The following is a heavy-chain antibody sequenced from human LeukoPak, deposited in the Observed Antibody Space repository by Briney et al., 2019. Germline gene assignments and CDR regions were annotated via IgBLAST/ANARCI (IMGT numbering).Heavy chain of an antibody. J-gene: IGHJ4*02. CDR1: GGSISSSSYY. D-gene: IGHD3-3*01. CDR2: IYYSGST. CDR3: ARFYDFWSGYPTAPDY. Sequence: SETLSLTCTVSGGSISSSSYYWGWIRQPPGKGLEWIGSIYYSGSTYYNPSLKSRVTISVDTSKNQFSLKLSSVTAADTAVYYCARFYDFWSGYPTAPDYWGQGTLVTVSS. V-gene: IGHV4-39*07.